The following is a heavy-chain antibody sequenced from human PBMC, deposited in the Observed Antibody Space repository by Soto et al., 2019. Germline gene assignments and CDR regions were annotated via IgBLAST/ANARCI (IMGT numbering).Heavy chain of an antibody. D-gene: IGHD2-2*01. CDR2: INPSGGST. CDR1: GYTFTSYY. J-gene: IGHJ4*02. V-gene: IGHV1-46*03. Sequence: QVQLVQSGAEVKKPGASVKVSCKASGYTFTSYYMHWVRQAPGQGLEWMGIINPSGGSTSYAQKFQGRATMNRDTSTSTVYMELSSMRYDDTAVYYCATSDGDTRCYFDWGQGTLVTVCS. CDR3: ATSDGDTRCYFD.